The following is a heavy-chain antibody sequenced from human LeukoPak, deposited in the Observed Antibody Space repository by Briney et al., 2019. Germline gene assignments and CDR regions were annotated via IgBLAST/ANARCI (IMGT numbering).Heavy chain of an antibody. J-gene: IGHJ4*02. Sequence: GGSLILSCAASGFTFSSYEMNWVRQAPGKGLEWVSYISSSGSTIYYADSVKGRFTISRDNAKNSLYLQMNSLRAEDTAVYYCARERVTTFFDYWGQGTLVTVSS. CDR3: ARERVTTFFDY. D-gene: IGHD4-17*01. V-gene: IGHV3-48*03. CDR2: ISSSGSTI. CDR1: GFTFSSYE.